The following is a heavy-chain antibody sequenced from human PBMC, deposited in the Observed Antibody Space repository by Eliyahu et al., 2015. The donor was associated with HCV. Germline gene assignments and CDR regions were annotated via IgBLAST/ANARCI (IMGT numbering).Heavy chain of an antibody. Sequence: EVQLVESGGGLVKPGGSLRLSCAASGFTFSVYSMNWVRQAPGKGLEWLSAISSNSAYIYSADSMKGRFTISRDNAKNSLYLQLNSLRADDTAVYYCARTGRDGCFDVWGQGTTVSVSS. CDR2: ISSNSAYI. CDR3: ARTGRDGCFDV. CDR1: GFTFSVYS. V-gene: IGHV3-21*01. J-gene: IGHJ6*02. D-gene: IGHD3-10*01.